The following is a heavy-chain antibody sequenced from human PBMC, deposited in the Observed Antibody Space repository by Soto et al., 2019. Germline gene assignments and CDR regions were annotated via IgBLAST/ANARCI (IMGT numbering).Heavy chain of an antibody. CDR1: GFTFSSYG. J-gene: IGHJ4*02. V-gene: IGHV3-33*01. Sequence: GGSLRLSCAASGFTFSSYGMHWVRQAPGKGLEWVAVIWYDGSNKYYADSVKGRFTISRDNSKNTLYLQMNSLRAEDTAVYYCARGPQSNIWSGYQNFDTWGQETLVTISS. CDR3: ARGPQSNIWSGYQNFDT. CDR2: IWYDGSNK. D-gene: IGHD3-3*01.